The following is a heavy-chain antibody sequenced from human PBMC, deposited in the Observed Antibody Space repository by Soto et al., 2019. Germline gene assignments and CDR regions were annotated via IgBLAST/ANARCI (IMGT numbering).Heavy chain of an antibody. CDR1: GFSFNRHW. CDR3: ARGPYYYDSHYYYGMDV. V-gene: IGHV3-7*01. CDR2: IKRDGSEK. J-gene: IGHJ6*02. D-gene: IGHD3-22*01. Sequence: GGSLRLSCAASGFSFNRHWMSWVRQAPGKGLQWVASIKRDGSEKYYVDSVKGRFTISRDNVKNSLSLQMNSLRAEDAAVYYCARGPYYYDSHYYYGMDVWGQGTTVTVSS.